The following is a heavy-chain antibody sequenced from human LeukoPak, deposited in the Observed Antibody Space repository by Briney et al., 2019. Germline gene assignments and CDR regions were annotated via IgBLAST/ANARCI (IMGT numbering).Heavy chain of an antibody. V-gene: IGHV3-23*01. Sequence: GGSLRLSCAASGFTFSSYAMSWVRQAPGKGLEWVSAISGSGGSTYYADSVKGRFTISRDNSKNTLYLQMNSLRAEDTAVYYCAKDSGGNMVRGAVAMNFDYWGQGTLVNVSS. J-gene: IGHJ4*02. CDR3: AKDSGGNMVRGAVAMNFDY. D-gene: IGHD3-10*01. CDR2: ISGSGGST. CDR1: GFTFSSYA.